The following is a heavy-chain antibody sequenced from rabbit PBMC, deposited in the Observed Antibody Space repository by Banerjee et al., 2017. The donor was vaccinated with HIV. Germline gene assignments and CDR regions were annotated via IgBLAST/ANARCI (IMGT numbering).Heavy chain of an antibody. Sequence: QEQLEESGGDLVQPGGSLKLSCKASGFDLSTYYMSWVRQAPGKGLEWIACINTSSGNTVYASWAKGRFTISKTSSTTVTLQMTSLTAADTATYFCAREGYGDGTGDHDLWGPGTLVTVS. CDR1: GFDLSTYY. CDR3: AREGYGDGTGDHDL. V-gene: IGHV1S45*01. CDR2: INTSSGNT. J-gene: IGHJ6*01. D-gene: IGHD7-1*01.